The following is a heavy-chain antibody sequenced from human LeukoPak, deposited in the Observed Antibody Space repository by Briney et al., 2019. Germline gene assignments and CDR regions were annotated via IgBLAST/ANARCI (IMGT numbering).Heavy chain of an antibody. Sequence: GGSLSFSCAASGFTCSSFERNWDRPAPGKGLEWVSYISSSGSTKSYADSGKGRFTISRDNAKNSLYLQMNSLRAEDTAVYYCAELGITMIGGVWGKGTTVTISS. CDR2: ISSSGSTK. CDR1: GFTCSSFE. J-gene: IGHJ6*04. V-gene: IGHV3-48*03. D-gene: IGHD3-10*02. CDR3: AELGITMIGGV.